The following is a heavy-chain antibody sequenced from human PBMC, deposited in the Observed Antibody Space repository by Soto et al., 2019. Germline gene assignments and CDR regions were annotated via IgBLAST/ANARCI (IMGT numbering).Heavy chain of an antibody. CDR2: ISGSGADT. CDR3: AKDRLASGSGVRFDP. V-gene: IGHV3-23*01. CDR1: GFTFSSYA. J-gene: IGHJ5*02. Sequence: EVQLLESGGGLVQPGGSLRLSCAASGFTFSSYAMSWVRQPPGKGLEWVSAISGSGADTYYADSVKGRFTISRDTSKNTLYLQMNSLRDEDAALYYCAKDRLASGSGVRFDPWGQGTLVTVSS. D-gene: IGHD3-10*01.